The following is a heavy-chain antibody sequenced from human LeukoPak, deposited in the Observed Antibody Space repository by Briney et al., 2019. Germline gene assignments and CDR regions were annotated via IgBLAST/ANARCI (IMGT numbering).Heavy chain of an antibody. Sequence: SETLSLTCTVSGGSISSSSYYWGWIRQPPGKELEWIGSIYYSGSTYYNPSLKSRVTISVDTSKNQFSLKLSSVTAADTAVYYCADTVYYYDSSGYQYYFDYWGQGTLVTVSS. CDR1: GGSISSSSYY. CDR2: IYYSGST. J-gene: IGHJ4*02. D-gene: IGHD3-22*01. CDR3: ADTVYYYDSSGYQYYFDY. V-gene: IGHV4-39*07.